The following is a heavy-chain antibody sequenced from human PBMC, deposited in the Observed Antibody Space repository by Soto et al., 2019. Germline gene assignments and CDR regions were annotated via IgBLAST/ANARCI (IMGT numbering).Heavy chain of an antibody. V-gene: IGHV1-18*01. CDR1: GYTFTSYG. J-gene: IGHJ4*02. Sequence: QVQLVQSGAEVKKPGASVKVSCKASGYTFTSYGISWVRQAPGQGLEWMGWISAYNGNTNYAQKLQGRVTMTTDTSTSTAYVELRSLRSDDTAVYYCARVDALFAYGDYTSVSDYWGQGTLVTVSS. CDR2: ISAYNGNT. D-gene: IGHD4-17*01. CDR3: ARVDALFAYGDYTSVSDY.